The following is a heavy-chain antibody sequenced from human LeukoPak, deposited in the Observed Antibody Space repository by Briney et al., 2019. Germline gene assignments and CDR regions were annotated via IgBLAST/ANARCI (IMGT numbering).Heavy chain of an antibody. V-gene: IGHV1-46*01. CDR2: INPSGGST. CDR1: GYTFTSYY. D-gene: IGHD2-2*01. CDR3: ARDLRYCSSTSCPIYYYYYYGMDV. J-gene: IGHJ6*02. Sequence: ASVKVSCKASGYTFTSYYMHWARQAPGQGLEWMGIINPSGGSTSYAQKFQGRVTMTRDTSTSTVYMELSSLRSEDTAVYYCARDLRYCSSTSCPIYYYYYYGMDVWGQGTTVTVSS.